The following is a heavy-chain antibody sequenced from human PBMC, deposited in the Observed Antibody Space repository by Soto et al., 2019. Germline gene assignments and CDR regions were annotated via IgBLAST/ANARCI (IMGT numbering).Heavy chain of an antibody. Sequence: GGSLRLSCAASGFTFSSYAMHWVRQAPGKGLEWVAVISYDGSNKYYADSVKGRFTISRDNSKNTLYLQMNSLRAEDTAVYYCARDRDAFDIWGQGTMVTGSS. V-gene: IGHV3-30*04. CDR3: ARDRDAFDI. CDR2: ISYDGSNK. CDR1: GFTFSSYA. J-gene: IGHJ3*02.